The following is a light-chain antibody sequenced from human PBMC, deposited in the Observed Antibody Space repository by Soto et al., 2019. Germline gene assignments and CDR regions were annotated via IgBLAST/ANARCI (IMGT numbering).Light chain of an antibody. CDR1: QGIGST. CDR3: QQRSNWPPIT. CDR2: DAS. J-gene: IGKJ5*01. Sequence: EIVMTQSPATLSVSPGEGATLSCRASQGIGSTLAWYQHKPGQTPRLLIYDASTRATGVPARFSGSGSGTDFTLTISSLEPEDFAVYYCQQRSNWPPITFGQGTRLEIK. V-gene: IGKV3-11*01.